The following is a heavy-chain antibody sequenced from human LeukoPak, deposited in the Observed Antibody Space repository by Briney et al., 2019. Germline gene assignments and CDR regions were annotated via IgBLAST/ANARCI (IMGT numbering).Heavy chain of an antibody. Sequence: GGSLRLSCAASGFTFSNYGMHWVRQAPGKGLEWVAVISYDGSNKYYADSVKDRFTISRDNSKNTLYLQMNSLRGEDTAVYYCAKLRGVAAAGTGYFDPWGQGTLVTVSS. CDR1: GFTFSNYG. D-gene: IGHD6-13*01. CDR2: ISYDGSNK. J-gene: IGHJ5*01. V-gene: IGHV3-30*18. CDR3: AKLRGVAAAGTGYFDP.